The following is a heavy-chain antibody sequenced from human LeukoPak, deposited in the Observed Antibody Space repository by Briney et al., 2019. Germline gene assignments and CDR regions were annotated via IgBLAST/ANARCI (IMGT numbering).Heavy chain of an antibody. CDR2: ISEDARTR. CDR1: GFTFSSYS. V-gene: IGHV3-48*02. D-gene: IGHD4-17*01. CDR3: ATVRGPTAEIMYFDY. Sequence: PGESLRLSCATSGFTFSSYSIIWVRQAPGKGLEWVSYISEDARTRYFADAVKGRFSISRDSAKNSVYLQMNSLRDDDTAVYYCATVRGPTAEIMYFDYWGQGTLVTVSS. J-gene: IGHJ4*02.